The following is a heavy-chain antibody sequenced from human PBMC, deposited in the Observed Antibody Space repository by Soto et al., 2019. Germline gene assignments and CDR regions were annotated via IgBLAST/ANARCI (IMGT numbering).Heavy chain of an antibody. CDR3: ARGGYSGSFNWFDP. CDR2: IYYSGST. CDR1: GGSISSYY. D-gene: IGHD1-26*01. V-gene: IGHV4-59*01. J-gene: IGHJ5*02. Sequence: QVQLQESGPGLVKPSETLSLTCTDSGGSISSYYWSWIRQPPGKGLEWIGYIYYSGSTNYNPSLKSRVTISLDTSKNQFSLKLSSVTAADTAVYYCARGGYSGSFNWFDPWGQGTLVTVSS.